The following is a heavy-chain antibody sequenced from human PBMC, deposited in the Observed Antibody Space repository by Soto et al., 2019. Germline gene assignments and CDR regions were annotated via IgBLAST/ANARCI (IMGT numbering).Heavy chain of an antibody. CDR2: IYSGSTT. V-gene: IGHV3-66*01. CDR3: ARDATGSPDF. CDR1: GLSVSTNY. Sequence: PGGSLRLSCAASGLSVSTNYMSWVRQAPGKGLEWVSVIYSGSTTHYADSVKGRFTISRDNDKNTLYLQMNSVRAEDTAVYYCARDATGSPDFWGQGTLVTVSS. D-gene: IGHD1-26*01. J-gene: IGHJ4*02.